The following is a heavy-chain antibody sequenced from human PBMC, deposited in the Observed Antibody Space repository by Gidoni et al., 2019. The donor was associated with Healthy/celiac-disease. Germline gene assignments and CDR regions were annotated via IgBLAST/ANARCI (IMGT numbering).Heavy chain of an antibody. J-gene: IGHJ6*02. CDR3: ARDGPGTNGMDV. CDR2: IYSGGST. V-gene: IGHV3-66*01. CDR1: GFTVSSNY. Sequence: EVQLVESGGGLVQPGGSLRLSCAASGFTVSSNYMSWVRQAPGKGLEWVSAIYSGGSTYYADSVKGRFTISRDNSKNTLYLQMNSLRAEDTAVYYCARDGPGTNGMDVWGQGTTVTVSS.